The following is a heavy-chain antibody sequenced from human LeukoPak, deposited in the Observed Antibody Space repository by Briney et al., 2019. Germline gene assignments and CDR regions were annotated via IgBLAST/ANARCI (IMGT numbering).Heavy chain of an antibody. D-gene: IGHD2-15*01. CDR1: GFTFSSYA. V-gene: IGHV3-23*01. CDR3: GKDRNVYCSGGGCYTL. CDR2: ISGGGDST. J-gene: IGHJ4*02. Sequence: GGSLRLSCTASGFTFSSYAMSWVRQPPGKGLEWVSLISGGGDSTYYADSVKGRFTISRDNSKNTLYLEMNSLRAEDTAVYYCGKDRNVYCSGGGCYTLWGQGTLVTVSS.